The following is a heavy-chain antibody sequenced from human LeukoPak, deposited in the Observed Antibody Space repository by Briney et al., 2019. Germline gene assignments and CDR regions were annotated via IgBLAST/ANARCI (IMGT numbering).Heavy chain of an antibody. CDR3: ARGYYDILTGYYDAFDI. V-gene: IGHV1-69*06. Sequence: SVKVSCKASGGTFSSYAISWVRQAPGQGLEWMGGIIPIFGTANYAQKFQGRVTITADKSTSTAYMELSSLRSEDTAVYYCARGYYDILTGYYDAFDIWGQGTVVTVSS. D-gene: IGHD3-9*01. CDR2: IIPIFGTA. J-gene: IGHJ3*02. CDR1: GGTFSSYA.